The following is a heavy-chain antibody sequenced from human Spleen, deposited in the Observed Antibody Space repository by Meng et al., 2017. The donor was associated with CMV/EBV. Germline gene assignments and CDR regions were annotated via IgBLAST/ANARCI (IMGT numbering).Heavy chain of an antibody. CDR2: INPNSGGT. Sequence: CKASGYTFTGYYMHWVRQAPGQGLEWMGWINPNSGGTNYAQKFQGRVTMTGDTSISTAYMELSRLRSDDTAVYYCARTFPFSGYYGYWGQGTLVTVSS. D-gene: IGHD3-22*01. CDR1: GYTFTGYY. CDR3: ARTFPFSGYYGY. V-gene: IGHV1-2*02. J-gene: IGHJ4*02.